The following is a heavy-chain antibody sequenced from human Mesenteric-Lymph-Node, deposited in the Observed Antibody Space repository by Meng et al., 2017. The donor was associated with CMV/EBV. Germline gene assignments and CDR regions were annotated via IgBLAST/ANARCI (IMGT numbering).Heavy chain of an antibody. V-gene: IGHV3-13*01. J-gene: IGHJ4*02. CDR3: ARGTMVRRSWNY. CDR2: IGVAGDT. Sequence: LTCAASGVTFSSYDMHWVRQATGKGLEWVSTIGVAGDTYYVGSVKGRFTISRETAKNSLYLQMNSLRAGDTAVYYCARGTMVRRSWNYWGRGTLVTVSS. D-gene: IGHD3-10*01. CDR1: GVTFSSYD.